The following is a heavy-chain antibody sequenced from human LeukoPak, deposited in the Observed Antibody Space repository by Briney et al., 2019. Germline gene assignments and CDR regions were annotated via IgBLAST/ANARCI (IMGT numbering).Heavy chain of an antibody. Sequence: SETLSLTCTVSGGSISSYYWSWIRQPPGKGLEWIGYIYYSGSTNYNPSLKSRVTISIDTSKNQFSLELRFVTAADTAVYYCARVEGFYCSSTSCPLDYWGQGTLVTVSS. D-gene: IGHD2-2*01. V-gene: IGHV4-59*01. CDR2: IYYSGST. CDR1: GGSISSYY. CDR3: ARVEGFYCSSTSCPLDY. J-gene: IGHJ4*02.